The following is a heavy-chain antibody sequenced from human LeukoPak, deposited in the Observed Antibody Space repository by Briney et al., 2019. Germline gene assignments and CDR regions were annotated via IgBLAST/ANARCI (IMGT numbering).Heavy chain of an antibody. CDR1: GFTFSSYW. V-gene: IGHV3-7*03. D-gene: IGHD2/OR15-2a*01. CDR2: INHNGNVN. J-gene: IGHJ3*02. Sequence: GGSLRLSCAASGFTFSSYWMNWARQAPGKGLEWVASINHNGNVNYYVDSVKGRFTISRDNAKNSLYLQMSNLRAEDTAVYYCARETLGPNDAFDIWGQGTMVTVSS. CDR3: ARETLGPNDAFDI.